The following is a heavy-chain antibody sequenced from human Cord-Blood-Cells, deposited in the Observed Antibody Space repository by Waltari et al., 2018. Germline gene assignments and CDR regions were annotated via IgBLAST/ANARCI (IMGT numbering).Heavy chain of an antibody. CDR2: IKQDGSEK. CDR1: GFTFSSYW. J-gene: IGHJ4*02. D-gene: IGHD6-6*01. V-gene: IGHV3-7*01. CDR3: AREARPKIAAFDY. Sequence: EVQLVESGGGLVQPGGSLRLSCAASGFTFSSYWMSWVRPAPGKGLEGVANIKQDGSEKYYVDSVKGRCTISRDNAKNSLYLQMNSLRAEDTAVYYCAREARPKIAAFDYWGQGTLVTVSS.